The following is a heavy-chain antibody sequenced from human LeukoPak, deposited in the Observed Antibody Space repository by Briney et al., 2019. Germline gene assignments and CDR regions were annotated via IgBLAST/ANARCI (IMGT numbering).Heavy chain of an antibody. CDR3: ARDGVTSSVDY. V-gene: IGHV3-7*01. CDR1: GFTFSDYW. Sequence: GGSLRLSCVASGFTFSDYWMSWVRQAPGKGLEWVANIKSDESERFFLDSVKGRFTISRDNAKKSLFLQMNSLRAEDTGVYYCARDGVTSSVDYWGQGTLVTVSS. J-gene: IGHJ4*02. CDR2: IKSDESER. D-gene: IGHD2-21*02.